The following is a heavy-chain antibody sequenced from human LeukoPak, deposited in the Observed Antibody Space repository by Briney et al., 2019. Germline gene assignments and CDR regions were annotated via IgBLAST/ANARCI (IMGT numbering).Heavy chain of an antibody. Sequence: GGSLRLSCAASGFTVSSNYMSWVRQAPGKGLEWVSVIYAGGSTYYADSVKGRFTISRDNSKNTLYLHMNSLRVEDTAVYYCARGWSGPLPDVWGQGTTVTVSS. J-gene: IGHJ6*02. CDR3: ARGWSGPLPDV. V-gene: IGHV3-66*01. D-gene: IGHD3-3*01. CDR2: IYAGGST. CDR1: GFTVSSNY.